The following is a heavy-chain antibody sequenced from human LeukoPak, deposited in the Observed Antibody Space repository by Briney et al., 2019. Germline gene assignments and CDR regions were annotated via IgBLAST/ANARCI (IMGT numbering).Heavy chain of an antibody. V-gene: IGHV4-39*01. CDR3: ARGYSNYGYAFDI. J-gene: IGHJ3*02. Sequence: SETLSLTCTVSGGSISSSSYYWGWIRQPPGKGLEWIGSIYYSGSTYYNPSLKSRVTISVDTSKNQFSLKLSSVTAADTAVYYCARGYSNYGYAFDIWGQGTMVTVSS. D-gene: IGHD4-11*01. CDR1: GGSISSSSYY. CDR2: IYYSGST.